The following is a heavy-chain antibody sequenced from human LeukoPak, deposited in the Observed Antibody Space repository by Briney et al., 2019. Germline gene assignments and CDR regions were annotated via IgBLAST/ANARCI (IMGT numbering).Heavy chain of an antibody. D-gene: IGHD1-14*01. CDR3: AGLIRPGWFDP. J-gene: IGHJ5*02. CDR1: GGSISSYY. CDR2: IYYSGST. Sequence: NPSETLSLTCTVSGGSISSYYWSWIRQPPGKGLEWIGYIYYSGSTNYNPSLKSRVTISVDTSKNQFSLKLSSMTAADTAVYYCAGLIRPGWFDPWGQGTLVTVSS. V-gene: IGHV4-59*08.